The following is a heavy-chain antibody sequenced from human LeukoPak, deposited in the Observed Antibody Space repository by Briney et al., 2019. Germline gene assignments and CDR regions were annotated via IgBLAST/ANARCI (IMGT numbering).Heavy chain of an antibody. Sequence: PSGTLSLTCAVSGGSISSSKWWTWVRQPPGKGLEWIGEIYHDGSANYNSSLKSRVTISVDTSKNQFSLKLSSVTAADTAVYYCARGHSSGWWGPYFDYWGQGTLVTVSS. J-gene: IGHJ4*02. CDR3: ARGHSSGWWGPYFDY. D-gene: IGHD6-19*01. CDR2: IYHDGSA. CDR1: GGSISSSKW. V-gene: IGHV4-4*02.